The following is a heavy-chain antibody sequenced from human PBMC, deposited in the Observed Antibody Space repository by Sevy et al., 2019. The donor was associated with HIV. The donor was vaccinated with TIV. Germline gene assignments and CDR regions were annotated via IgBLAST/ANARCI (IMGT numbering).Heavy chain of an antibody. Sequence: SETLSLTCSVSGGSISSYYWSWIRQPPGKGLEWIDYSGSTSYNSSLKSRVTISVDRSKTQFSLKLRSVTAADMAIYYCARVRYTYGFPIFFDYWGQGILVTVSS. V-gene: IGHV4-59*01. D-gene: IGHD5-18*01. CDR2: YSGST. J-gene: IGHJ4*02. CDR3: ARVRYTYGFPIFFDY. CDR1: GGSISSYY.